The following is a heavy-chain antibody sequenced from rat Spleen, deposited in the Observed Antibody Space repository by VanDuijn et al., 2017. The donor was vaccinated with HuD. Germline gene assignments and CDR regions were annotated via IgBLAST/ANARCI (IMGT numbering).Heavy chain of an antibody. Sequence: EVQLVESDGGLVQPGRSLQLSCAASGFTFNSFWMSWIRQAPGKGLEWVASITNSGAGTYYPDSLKGRFTISRDNAKSTLYLQMNSLRSEDTATYYCTRSYNSGYDFDYWGQGVMVTVSS. CDR2: ITNSGAGT. J-gene: IGHJ2*01. D-gene: IGHD4-3*01. CDR3: TRSYNSGYDFDY. V-gene: IGHV5-31*01. CDR1: GFTFNSFW.